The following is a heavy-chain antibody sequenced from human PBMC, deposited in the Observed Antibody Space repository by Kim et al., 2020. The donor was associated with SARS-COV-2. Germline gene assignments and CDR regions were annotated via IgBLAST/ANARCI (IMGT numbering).Heavy chain of an antibody. J-gene: IGHJ6*02. CDR3: ARQWSGSYYSYYYYGMDV. CDR1: GGSISSSSYY. Sequence: SETLSLTCTVSGGSISSSSYYWGWIRQPPGKGLEWIGSIYYSGSTYYNPSLKSLVTISVDTSKNQFSLKLSSVTAADTAVYYCARQWSGSYYSYYYYGMDVWGQGTTVTVSS. V-gene: IGHV4-39*01. D-gene: IGHD1-26*01. CDR2: IYYSGST.